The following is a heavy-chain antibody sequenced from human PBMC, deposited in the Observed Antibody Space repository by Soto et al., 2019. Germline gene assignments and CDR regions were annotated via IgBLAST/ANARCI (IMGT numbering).Heavy chain of an antibody. CDR3: ARKLGYYDILTGP. CDR1: VGSISSSSYY. CDR2: IYYSGST. Sequence: SETLSLTCTVSVGSISSSSYYWGWIRQPPGKGLEWIGSIYYSGSTYYNPSLKSRVTISVDTSKNQFSLKLSSVTAADTAVYYCARKLGYYDILTGPWGQGTLVTVSS. V-gene: IGHV4-39*01. D-gene: IGHD3-9*01. J-gene: IGHJ4*02.